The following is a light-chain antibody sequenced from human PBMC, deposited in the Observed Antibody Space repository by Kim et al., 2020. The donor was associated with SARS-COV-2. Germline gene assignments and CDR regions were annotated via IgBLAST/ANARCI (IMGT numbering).Light chain of an antibody. V-gene: IGKV1-27*01. Sequence: ACVGDIVTITCRASQGISNYLAWYQHKPGKVPKRLIFAASTVHSGVPSRFSGGGSGTEFTLTISSLQPEDVATYYCHMYNNDPWTFGQGTQVDIK. CDR1: QGISNY. CDR3: HMYNNDPWT. CDR2: AAS. J-gene: IGKJ1*01.